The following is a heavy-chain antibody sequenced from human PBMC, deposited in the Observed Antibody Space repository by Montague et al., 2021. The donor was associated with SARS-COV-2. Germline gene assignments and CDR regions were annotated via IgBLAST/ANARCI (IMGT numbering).Heavy chain of an antibody. Sequence: SETLSLTCAVSGGSISSSNWWSWVRQPPGKGLEWIGEINHSGSINYNPSLKSRVTISVDTSKNQFSLKVSSVTAADTAVYYCARGAWWLRAFDQWGQGTLVTVSS. CDR2: INHSGSI. V-gene: IGHV4-4*02. CDR3: ARGAWWLRAFDQ. CDR1: GGSISSSNW. D-gene: IGHD5-12*01. J-gene: IGHJ4*02.